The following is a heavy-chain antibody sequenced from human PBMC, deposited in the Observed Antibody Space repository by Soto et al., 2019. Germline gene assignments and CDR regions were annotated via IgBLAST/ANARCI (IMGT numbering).Heavy chain of an antibody. J-gene: IGHJ4*02. CDR2: IIPIFGTA. CDR3: ARHTLGDYYFASSSYMQYFQY. Sequence: GASVMVSCKASGGTFSSYAISWVRQAPGQGLEWTGGIIPIFGTANYAQKFQGRVTITADESTSTAYMELSSLRSEDTAVYYCARHTLGDYYFASSSYMQYFQYWGQGT. D-gene: IGHD3-22*01. V-gene: IGHV1-69*13. CDR1: GGTFSSYA.